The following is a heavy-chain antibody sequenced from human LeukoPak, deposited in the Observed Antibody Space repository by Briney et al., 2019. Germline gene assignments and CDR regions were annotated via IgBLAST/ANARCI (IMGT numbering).Heavy chain of an antibody. D-gene: IGHD2-15*01. CDR1: GFTFSSYG. CDR3: VKGAVAAD. Sequence: GGSLRLSCAASGFTFSSYGMHWVRQAPGKGLEWVAVISYDGSNKYYADSVKGRFTISRDNSKNTLYLQMSSLRAEDTAVYYCVKGAVAADWGQGTLVTASS. CDR2: ISYDGSNK. J-gene: IGHJ4*02. V-gene: IGHV3-30*18.